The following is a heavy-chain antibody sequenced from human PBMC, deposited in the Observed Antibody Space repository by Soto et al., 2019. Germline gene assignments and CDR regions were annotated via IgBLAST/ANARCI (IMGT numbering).Heavy chain of an antibody. J-gene: IGHJ4*02. CDR1: GGSIDSGAFS. V-gene: IGHV4-30-2*01. D-gene: IGHD6-19*01. CDR2: VTHSGTA. Sequence: NPSETLSLTCAVSGGSIDSGAFSLSWIRQPPGKGLEWIGYVTHSGTAYSIPSLNGRLTLSVDSSQTQFSLKLTSVTAADSAFYYCAGIHWAQSSLDYWGRGILVTVSS. CDR3: AGIHWAQSSLDY.